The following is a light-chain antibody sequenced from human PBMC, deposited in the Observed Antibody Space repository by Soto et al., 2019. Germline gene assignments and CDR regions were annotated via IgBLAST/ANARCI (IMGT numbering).Light chain of an antibody. CDR1: SSDVGGYNY. J-gene: IGLJ1*01. CDR2: DVS. V-gene: IGLV2-14*01. Sequence: QSSLTQPASVYRSPGQSITISCPGTSSDVGGYNYVSWYQQHPGKAPKLMIYDVSNRPSGVSNRFSGSKSGNTASLTISGLQAEDEADYYCSSYTSSSTALYVFGTGTKVTVL. CDR3: SSYTSSSTALYV.